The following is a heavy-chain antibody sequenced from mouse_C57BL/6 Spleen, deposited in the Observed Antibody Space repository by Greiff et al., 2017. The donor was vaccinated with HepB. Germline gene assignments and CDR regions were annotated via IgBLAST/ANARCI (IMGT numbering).Heavy chain of an antibody. J-gene: IGHJ1*03. D-gene: IGHD1-1*01. Sequence: QVQLKESGPGLVQPSQSLSITCTVSGFSLTSYGVHWVRQSPGKGLEWLGVIWSGGSTDDNAAFISRLSISKDNSKSQVFFKMNSLQADDTAIYYCARNAYGSSYRYFDVWGTGTTVTVSS. CDR1: GFSLTSYG. CDR3: ARNAYGSSYRYFDV. CDR2: IWSGGST. V-gene: IGHV2-2*01.